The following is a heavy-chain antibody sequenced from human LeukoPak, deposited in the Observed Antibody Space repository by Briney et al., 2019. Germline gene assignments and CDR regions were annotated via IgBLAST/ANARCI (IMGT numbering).Heavy chain of an antibody. J-gene: IGHJ4*02. CDR2: IRNKANGGTA. V-gene: IGHV3-49*04. CDR1: GFTFTDYA. D-gene: IGHD3-9*01. CDR3: SRAQSTAWLGINGY. Sequence: PGGSLRLSCTASGFTFTDYAMTWVRQAPGKGLEWVGFIRNKANGGTADYAASVKGRFTISRDDSKSIAYLQMNSLKTEDTAVYFCSRAQSTAWLGINGYWGQGALVTVSS.